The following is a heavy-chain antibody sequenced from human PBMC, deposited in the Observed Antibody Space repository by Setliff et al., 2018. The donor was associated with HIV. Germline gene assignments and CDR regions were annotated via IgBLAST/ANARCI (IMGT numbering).Heavy chain of an antibody. Sequence: SETLSLTCAVYGGSLSGYYWSWIRQPPGKGLEWFGEINHSGGTNYNPSLKSRVTMSIDTSKNQFSLNVSSVTAADTAVYYCARGWGHDGFDFWGQGTMVTVSS. CDR2: INHSGGT. J-gene: IGHJ3*01. CDR3: ARGWGHDGFDF. CDR1: GGSLSGYY. V-gene: IGHV4-34*01. D-gene: IGHD7-27*01.